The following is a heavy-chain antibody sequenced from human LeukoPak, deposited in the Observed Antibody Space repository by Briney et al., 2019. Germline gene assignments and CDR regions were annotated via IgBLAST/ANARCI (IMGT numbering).Heavy chain of an antibody. CDR1: GFTFSSYW. J-gene: IGHJ3*02. CDR2: IKQDESEK. Sequence: QPGGSLRISCAASGFTFSSYWMIWVRQAPGEGLERVANIKQDESEKYYVDSVKGRFTISRDNAKNSLYLQMNSLRAEDTAVYYCARVSGYSSGYGAFDIWGQGTMVIVFS. D-gene: IGHD5-18*01. CDR3: ARVSGYSSGYGAFDI. V-gene: IGHV3-7*01.